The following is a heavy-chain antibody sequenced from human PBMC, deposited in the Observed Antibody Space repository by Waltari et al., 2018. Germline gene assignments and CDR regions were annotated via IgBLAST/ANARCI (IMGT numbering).Heavy chain of an antibody. Sequence: EVQLVESGGGLVKPGGSLRLSCAASVFTFSNALKSCVSQAPGKGLEWVGRIKSKTDGGTTDYAAPVKGRFTISRDDSKNTLYLQMNSLKTEDTAVYYCTTGRRTGTVDYWGQGTLVTVSS. D-gene: IGHD1-7*01. CDR2: IKSKTDGGTT. CDR3: TTGRRTGTVDY. J-gene: IGHJ4*02. CDR1: VFTFSNAL. V-gene: IGHV3-15*01.